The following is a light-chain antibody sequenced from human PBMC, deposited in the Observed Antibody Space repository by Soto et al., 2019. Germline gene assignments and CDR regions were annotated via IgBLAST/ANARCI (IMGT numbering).Light chain of an antibody. Sequence: IQMTQSPSSLSSSVGDRITLTCRASQSISRYLNWYQHKPGKAPKLLINAASSLERGVPSRLSGGGSGTEFTLTSSSMEPEDFGTYYCQQNYKMPSFGQGTRLEIK. CDR1: QSISRY. CDR3: QQNYKMPS. CDR2: AAS. V-gene: IGKV1-39*01. J-gene: IGKJ5*01.